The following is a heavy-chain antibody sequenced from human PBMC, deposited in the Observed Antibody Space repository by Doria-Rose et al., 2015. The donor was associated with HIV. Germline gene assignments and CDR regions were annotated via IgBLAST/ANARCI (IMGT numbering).Heavy chain of an antibody. D-gene: IGHD1-26*01. V-gene: IGHV4-59*01. J-gene: IGHJ4*02. Sequence: QVQLQEPGPGLVKPSETLSLTCSVSGGSISHYYWSWIRQPPGKGLEYIGDICDTGSSISSPSLKSRVSISIDTSKNKFSLRLSSVTAADTAVYYCARVLSGTYDYWGQGTLVTVSS. CDR1: GGSISHYY. CDR2: ICDTGSS. CDR3: ARVLSGTYDY.